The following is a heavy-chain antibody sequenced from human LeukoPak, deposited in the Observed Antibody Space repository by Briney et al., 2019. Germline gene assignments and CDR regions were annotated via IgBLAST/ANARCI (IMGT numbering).Heavy chain of an antibody. Sequence: TGESLRLSCTVSGFTVSSNSMSWVRQAPGKGLEWVSFIYSGGNTHYSDSVKGRFTISRDNSKNTLYLQMNSLRAEDTAVYYCARRAGEYSHPYDYWGQGTLVTVSS. J-gene: IGHJ4*02. V-gene: IGHV3-53*01. CDR3: ARRAGEYSHPYDY. CDR1: GFTVSSNS. CDR2: IYSGGNT. D-gene: IGHD4-17*01.